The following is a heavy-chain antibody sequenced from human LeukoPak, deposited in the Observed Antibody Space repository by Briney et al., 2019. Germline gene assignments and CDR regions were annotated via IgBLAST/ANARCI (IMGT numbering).Heavy chain of an antibody. D-gene: IGHD3-3*01. CDR1: GGSFSGYY. Sequence: SETLSLTCAVYGGSFSGYYWSWIRQPPGKGLEWIGEINHSGSTNYNPSLKSRVTISVDTSKNQFSLKLSSVTAADTAVYYCARLRNLEWLLSLEYYGMDVWGQGTTVTVSS. J-gene: IGHJ6*02. V-gene: IGHV4-34*01. CDR2: INHSGST. CDR3: ARLRNLEWLLSLEYYGMDV.